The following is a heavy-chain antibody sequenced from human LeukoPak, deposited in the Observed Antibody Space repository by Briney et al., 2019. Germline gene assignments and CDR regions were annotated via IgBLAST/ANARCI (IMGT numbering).Heavy chain of an antibody. CDR2: KYARGSS. D-gene: IGHD2-15*01. CDR3: ARGRYCSADICTGGDSFDI. CDR1: GGSSSNYY. V-gene: IGHV4-4*07. Sequence: SETLSLTCTVSGGSSSNYYWSWIRQPAGKGLEWIGRKYARGSSNYNPPVQSRVTMSVDTPKNQFSLKLRSVTAADTAVYYCARGRYCSADICTGGDSFDIWGQGTMVSVSP. J-gene: IGHJ3*02.